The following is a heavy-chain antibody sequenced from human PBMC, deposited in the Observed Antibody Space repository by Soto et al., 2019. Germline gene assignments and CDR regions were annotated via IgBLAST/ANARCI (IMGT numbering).Heavy chain of an antibody. J-gene: IGHJ4*02. CDR3: ARDRGNS. D-gene: IGHD3-10*01. Sequence: GGSLRLSCKASGFTFGDDSMSWFRQAPGMGLEWAGFIRSKAYGETTEYAASVRGIFTLSRDDSKSIAYLQLDSLKSEDTAVYYCARDRGNSWGQGTLVTVSS. CDR2: IRSKAYGETT. V-gene: IGHV3-49*03. CDR1: GFTFGDDS.